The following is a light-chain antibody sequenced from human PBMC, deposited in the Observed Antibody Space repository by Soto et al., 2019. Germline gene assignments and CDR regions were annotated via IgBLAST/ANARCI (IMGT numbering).Light chain of an antibody. J-gene: IGKJ4*01. CDR3: QHRSTWPLT. Sequence: EIVLTQSPATLSLSPWERAVLSCRASQTVSSFLAWYQQKPGQAPRLLIFDASNRATGIPARFSGSGSGTDFTLTISSLEPEDFAVYYCQHRSTWPLTFGGGTKVEI. CDR1: QTVSSF. CDR2: DAS. V-gene: IGKV3-11*01.